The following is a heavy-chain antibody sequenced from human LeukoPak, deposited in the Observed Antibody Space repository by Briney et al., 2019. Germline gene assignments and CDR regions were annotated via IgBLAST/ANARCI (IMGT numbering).Heavy chain of an antibody. CDR2: IIPIFGTA. Sequence: SVKVSCKASGGTFSSYAISWVRQAPGQGLEWMGGIIPIFGTANYEQKFQGRVTITTDESTSTAYMELSSLRSEDTAVYYCARESGDSSGYYYYYYYMDVWGKGTTVTVSS. CDR3: ARESGDSSGYYYYYYYMDV. CDR1: GGTFSSYA. D-gene: IGHD3-22*01. J-gene: IGHJ6*03. V-gene: IGHV1-69*05.